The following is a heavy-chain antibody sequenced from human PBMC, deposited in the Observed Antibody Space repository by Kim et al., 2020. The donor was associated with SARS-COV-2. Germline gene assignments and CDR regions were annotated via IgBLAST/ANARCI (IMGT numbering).Heavy chain of an antibody. CDR3: AKDAAMVRDDAFDI. CDR1: GFTFSSYG. CDR2: ISYDGSNK. D-gene: IGHD5-18*01. J-gene: IGHJ3*02. Sequence: GGSLRLSCAASGFTFSSYGMHWVRQAPGKGLEWVAVISYDGSNKYYADSVKGRFTISRDNSKNTLYLQMNSLRAEDTAVYYCAKDAAMVRDDAFDIWGQGTMVTVSS. V-gene: IGHV3-30*18.